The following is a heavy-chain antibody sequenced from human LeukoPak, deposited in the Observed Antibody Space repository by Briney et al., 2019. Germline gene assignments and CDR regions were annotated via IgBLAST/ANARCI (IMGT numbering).Heavy chain of an antibody. CDR1: GGSISSSNYY. J-gene: IGHJ5*02. D-gene: IGHD1-14*01. CDR2: IFYTGST. Sequence: SETLSLTCTVSGGSISSSNYYWAWIRQPPGKGLEWIANIFYTGSTYYNPSLESRVTISVDTSKNQFSLRLSSVTATDTAVYYCARLNKPGWFDPWGQGTLVTVSS. CDR3: ARLNKPGWFDP. V-gene: IGHV4-39*01.